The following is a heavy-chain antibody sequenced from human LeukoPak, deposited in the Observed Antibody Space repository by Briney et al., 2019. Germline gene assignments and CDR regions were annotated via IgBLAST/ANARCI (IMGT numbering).Heavy chain of an antibody. J-gene: IGHJ5*02. D-gene: IGHD3-22*01. CDR3: ARDPDYFDDSGHT. CDR2: MYYNGGT. V-gene: IGHV4-39*07. CDR1: GGSVSSNRYY. Sequence: SETLSLTCTVSGGSVSSNRYYWGWIRQPPGKGLEWIGSMYYNGGTYYNPSLKSRVTILADTNKNQFSLKLTSVTAADTAVYFCARDPDYFDDSGHTWGQGTLVTVSS.